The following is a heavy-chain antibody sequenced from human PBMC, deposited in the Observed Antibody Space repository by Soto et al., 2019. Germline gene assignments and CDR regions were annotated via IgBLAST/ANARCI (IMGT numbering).Heavy chain of an antibody. D-gene: IGHD3-10*01. CDR1: GFSLSSSEMG. J-gene: IGHJ4*02. CDR2: IFSNDEK. CDR3: ARIRGGFGGDY. Sequence: QVTLKESGPVLVKPTETLTLTCTVSGFSLSSSEMGVSWIRQPPGKALEWLAHIFSNDEKTYSTSLKSRLTLSKDTPKSQVVLTMTNMDPVDTATYYCARIRGGFGGDYWGQGTLVSVSS. V-gene: IGHV2-26*01.